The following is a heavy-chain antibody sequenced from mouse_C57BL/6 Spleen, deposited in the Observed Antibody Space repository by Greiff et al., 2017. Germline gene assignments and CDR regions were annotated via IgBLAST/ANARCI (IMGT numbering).Heavy chain of an antibody. CDR3: TPSYYSKGGFAY. D-gene: IGHD2-5*01. V-gene: IGHV5-9-1*02. Sequence: EVKVVESGEGLVKPGGSLKLSCAASGFTFSSYAMSWVRQTPEKRLEWVAYISSGGDYIYYADTVKGRFTISRDNARNTLYLQMSSLKSEDTAMYYCTPSYYSKGGFAYWGQGTLVTVSA. CDR1: GFTFSSYA. CDR2: ISSGGDYI. J-gene: IGHJ3*01.